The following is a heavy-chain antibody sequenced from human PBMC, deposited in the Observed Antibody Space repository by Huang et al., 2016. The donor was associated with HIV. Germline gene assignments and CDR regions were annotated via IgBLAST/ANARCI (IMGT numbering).Heavy chain of an antibody. CDR3: ARDRKYDNAWYWFDP. CDR2: SIPIVGTP. D-gene: IGHD1-1*01. J-gene: IGHJ5*02. V-gene: IGHV1-69*01. Sequence: QVQLVQSGAEVKKPGSSVRVACEASGGTFSSYAINWVRQAPGQGLEWMGGSIPIVGTPNYAQQFQGRVTITADESTSTAYMELSSLRSDDTAVYYCARDRKYDNAWYWFDPWGQGTLVTVSS. CDR1: GGTFSSYA.